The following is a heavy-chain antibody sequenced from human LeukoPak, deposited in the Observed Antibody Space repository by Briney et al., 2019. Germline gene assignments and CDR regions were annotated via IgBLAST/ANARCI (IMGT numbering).Heavy chain of an antibody. CDR2: IYYSGST. CDR1: GGSISSYY. CDR3: ARSVYSGSYHPFDY. V-gene: IGHV4-59*01. D-gene: IGHD1-26*01. Sequence: SETLSLTCTVSGGSISSYYWSWIRQPPGKGLEWIGYIYYSGSTNYNPSLKSRVTISVDTSKNQFPLKLSSVTAADTAVYYCARSVYSGSYHPFDYWGQGTLVTVSS. J-gene: IGHJ4*02.